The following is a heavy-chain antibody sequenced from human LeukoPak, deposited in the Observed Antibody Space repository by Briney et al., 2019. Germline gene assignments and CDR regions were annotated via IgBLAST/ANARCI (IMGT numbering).Heavy chain of an antibody. Sequence: SETLSLTCAVYGGSFSGYYWSWIRQPPGKGLEWIGEINHSGSTNHNPSLKSRVTISVDTSKNQFSLKLSSVTAADTAVYYCARLPRGYSGYDSLGDYWGQGTLVTVSS. CDR1: GGSFSGYY. V-gene: IGHV4-34*01. CDR2: INHSGST. J-gene: IGHJ4*02. D-gene: IGHD5-12*01. CDR3: ARLPRGYSGYDSLGDY.